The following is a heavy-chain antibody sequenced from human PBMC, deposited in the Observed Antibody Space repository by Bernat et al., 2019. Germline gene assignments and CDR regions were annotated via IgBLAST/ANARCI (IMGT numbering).Heavy chain of an antibody. J-gene: IGHJ6*03. CDR1: GFTFSTYA. Sequence: EVQLLESGGGLVQPGGSLRLSCAASGFTFSTYAMTWVRQAPGKGLEWLSGVSNSGGKTYYADSVKGRFTISRDNSKSTLHLPMISLRAEDSAVYYCAKGLGGNGIFYYYMDVWGKGTTVTVSS. CDR3: AKGLGGNGIFYYYMDV. V-gene: IGHV3-23*01. CDR2: VSNSGGKT. D-gene: IGHD3-16*01.